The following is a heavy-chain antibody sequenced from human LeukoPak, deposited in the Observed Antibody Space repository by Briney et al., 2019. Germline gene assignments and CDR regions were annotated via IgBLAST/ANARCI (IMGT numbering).Heavy chain of an antibody. CDR2: ISSSGSII. V-gene: IGHV3-48*03. CDR1: GFTFSTYE. J-gene: IGHJ6*03. D-gene: IGHD3-3*01. Sequence: GGSLRLSCAASGFTFSTYEMNWVRQAPGKGLEWVSYISSSGSIIYYADSMKGRFTISRDNAKNSLYLQMNSLRAEDTAVYYCARGDRDSLDYYYYMDVWGKGTTVTISS. CDR3: ARGDRDSLDYYYYMDV.